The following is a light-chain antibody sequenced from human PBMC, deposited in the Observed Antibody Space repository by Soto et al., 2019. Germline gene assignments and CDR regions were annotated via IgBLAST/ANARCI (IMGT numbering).Light chain of an antibody. J-gene: IGKJ1*01. Sequence: MVMTQSPVTPSVSLGVRASLSCRASQSVGSNLAWYQQMPGQAPRLLIYGASTRATGIPARFSGSGSGTEFTLTISRLQTDDFATYYCQQYNTCWPFGQGTKVDIK. CDR2: GAS. CDR1: QSVGSN. V-gene: IGKV3-15*01. CDR3: QQYNTCWP.